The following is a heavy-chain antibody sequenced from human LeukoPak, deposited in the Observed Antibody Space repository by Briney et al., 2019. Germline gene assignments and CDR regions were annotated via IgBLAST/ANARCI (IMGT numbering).Heavy chain of an antibody. CDR2: ISYDGSNK. J-gene: IGHJ3*02. CDR3: ATAVAGRGGHAFDI. D-gene: IGHD6-19*01. CDR1: GFTFSSYG. Sequence: PGGSLRLSCAASGFTFSSYGMHWVRQAPGKGLEWVAVISYDGSNKYYADSVKGRFTISRDNSKNTLYLQMNSLRAEDTAVYYCATAVAGRGGHAFDIWGQGTMVTVSS. V-gene: IGHV3-30*03.